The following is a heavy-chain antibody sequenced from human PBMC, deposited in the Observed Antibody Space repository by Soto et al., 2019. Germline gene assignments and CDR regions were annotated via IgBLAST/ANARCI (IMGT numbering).Heavy chain of an antibody. CDR3: ARHWDWGSLAY. J-gene: IGHJ4*02. Sequence: QVQLQESGPGLVKPSETLSLTCTVSGGSISSDYWSWIRQPPGKGLEWIGFIYYGGSINYNPSLGGRVALSVDTSKNQFSLRLTSVTAAETAVYSCARHWDWGSLAYWGQGTLVTVSS. CDR1: GGSISSDY. V-gene: IGHV4-59*08. D-gene: IGHD3-16*01. CDR2: IYYGGSI.